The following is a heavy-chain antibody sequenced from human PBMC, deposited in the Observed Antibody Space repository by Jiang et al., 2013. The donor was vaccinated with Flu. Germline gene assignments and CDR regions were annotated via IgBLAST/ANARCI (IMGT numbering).Heavy chain of an antibody. J-gene: IGHJ4*02. CDR3: VRERRIEGATNFDY. CDR2: FSSYYMTI. D-gene: IGHD1-26*01. Sequence: QLLESGGGLVQPGGSLRLSCVGSGFTFSAYTMNWVRQAPGKGLEWLSYFSSYYMTIYQADSVNGRFTISRDDAKNTVYLQMNSLRADDTAVYYCVRERRIEGATNFDYWGQGTLVTVSS. V-gene: IGHV3-48*01. CDR1: GFTFSAYT.